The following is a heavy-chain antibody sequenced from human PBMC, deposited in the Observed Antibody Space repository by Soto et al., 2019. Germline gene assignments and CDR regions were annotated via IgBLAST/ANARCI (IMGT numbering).Heavy chain of an antibody. D-gene: IGHD3-10*01. CDR1: GFTFSSYV. Sequence: EVQLLESGGGLVQPGGSLRLSCAASGFTFSSYVMGWVRQAPGKGLEWVSAITGGGGRTNDADSVKGRFTISRDNSKLTLYLQMNSLRAEDTALYYCAKGSASGRPYYFDSWCQGTLVTVSS. CDR3: AKGSASGRPYYFDS. V-gene: IGHV3-23*01. J-gene: IGHJ4*02. CDR2: ITGGGGRT.